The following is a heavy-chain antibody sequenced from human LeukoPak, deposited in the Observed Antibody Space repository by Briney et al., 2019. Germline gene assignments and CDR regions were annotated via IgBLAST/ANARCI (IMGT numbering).Heavy chain of an antibody. V-gene: IGHV5-51*01. J-gene: IGHJ4*02. CDR1: GYTFTSYW. D-gene: IGHD6-19*01. CDR2: IYPGDSDT. CDR3: ARLPAGSTGWPDY. Sequence: PGESLKISCKGSGYTFTSYWIGWVRQMPGKGLEWMGIIYPGDSDTRYSPSFQGQVTISADKSISTAYLQWNSVNLSDSAMYYCARLPAGSTGWPDYWGQGTLVTVSS.